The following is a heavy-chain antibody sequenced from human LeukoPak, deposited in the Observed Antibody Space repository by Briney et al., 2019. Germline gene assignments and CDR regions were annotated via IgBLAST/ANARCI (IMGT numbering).Heavy chain of an antibody. J-gene: IGHJ4*02. Sequence: GGSLTLSCAASGFTFSSYAMSWVRQAPGKGLEWVSAISGSGSSTYYAGSVRGRFTTSRDNSKRTVYLQMNSLRVEDTAVYYCAPLAANIFDYWGQGTLATASS. V-gene: IGHV3-23*01. CDR3: APLAANIFDY. CDR2: ISGSGSST. D-gene: IGHD6-25*01. CDR1: GFTFSSYA.